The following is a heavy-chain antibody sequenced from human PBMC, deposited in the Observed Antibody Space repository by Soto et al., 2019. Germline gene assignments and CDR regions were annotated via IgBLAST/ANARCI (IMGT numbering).Heavy chain of an antibody. CDR2: INHSGST. D-gene: IGHD3-16*01. Sequence: SETLSLTCAVYGGSFSGYYWSWIRQPPGKGLEWIGEINHSGSTNYNPSLKSRVTISVDTSKNQFSLKLSSVTAADTAVYYCARGTQRLTKGALYYWGQGTLVTVSS. V-gene: IGHV4-34*01. CDR3: ARGTQRLTKGALYY. CDR1: GGSFSGYY. J-gene: IGHJ4*02.